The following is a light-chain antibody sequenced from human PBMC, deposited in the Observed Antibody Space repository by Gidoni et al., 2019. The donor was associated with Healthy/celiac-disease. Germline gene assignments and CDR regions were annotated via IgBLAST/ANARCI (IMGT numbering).Light chain of an antibody. CDR2: WAS. CDR3: QQYYSTVS. Sequence: DIVMTQSPDSLAVSLGVRATINCKSSQSVLYSSNNKYYLAWYQQKPGQPPKLLIYWASTRESGVPDRFSGSGSGTDFTLTISSLQAEDVAVYYCQQYYSTVSFGGGTKVEIK. J-gene: IGKJ4*01. CDR1: QSVLYSSNNKYY. V-gene: IGKV4-1*01.